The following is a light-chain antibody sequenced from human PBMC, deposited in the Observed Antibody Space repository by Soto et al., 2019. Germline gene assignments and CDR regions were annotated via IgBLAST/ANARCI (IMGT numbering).Light chain of an antibody. J-gene: IGKJ1*01. CDR1: QSASGW. Sequence: DIQMTQSPSTLSASLGDTVTVTCRASQSASGWLAWYQQKPGQAPKLLIYDASALPRGVPSRFSGSGSGTKFTLTIASLQSDDFAAYYCQQYDSFSRTFGPGTKVEI. V-gene: IGKV1-5*01. CDR3: QQYDSFSRT. CDR2: DAS.